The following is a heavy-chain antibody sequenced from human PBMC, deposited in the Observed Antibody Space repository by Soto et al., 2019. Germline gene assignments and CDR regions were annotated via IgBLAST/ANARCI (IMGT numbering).Heavy chain of an antibody. J-gene: IGHJ4*02. D-gene: IGHD1-7*01. CDR2: IVPIFGTA. V-gene: IGHV1-69*01. Sequence: QVQLVQSGAEVKKPGSSVKVSCKASGGTFSSYAISWVRQAPGQGLEWMGGIVPIFGTANYAQKFQGRVTITADESTSTAYMELSSLRSEDTAVYYWARGPFCITGTRNDFDYWGQGTLVTVSS. CDR1: GGTFSSYA. CDR3: ARGPFCITGTRNDFDY.